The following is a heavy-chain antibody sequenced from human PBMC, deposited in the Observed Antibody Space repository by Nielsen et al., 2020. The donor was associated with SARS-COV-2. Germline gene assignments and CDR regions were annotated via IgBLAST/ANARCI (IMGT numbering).Heavy chain of an antibody. J-gene: IGHJ4*02. CDR1: GYTFTGYY. CDR3: ARDCGSGADTVDY. D-gene: IGHD3-10*01. CDR2: INPNSGGT. Sequence: ASVKVSCKASGYTFTGYYMHWVRQAPGQGLEWMGWINPNSGGTNYAQKFQGWVTMTRDTSTSTVYMELSSLRSEDTAVYYCARDCGSGADTVDYWGQGTLVTVSS. V-gene: IGHV1-2*04.